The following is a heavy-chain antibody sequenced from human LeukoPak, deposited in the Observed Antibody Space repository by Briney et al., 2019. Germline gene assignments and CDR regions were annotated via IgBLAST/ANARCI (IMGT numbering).Heavy chain of an antibody. J-gene: IGHJ4*02. CDR2: ITGSGGST. Sequence: GGSLRLSCAGSGFTFSSYAMSWVRQAPGKGLEWVSAITGSGGSTFYADSVKGRFTISRDNSKHTLYLQMNSLRAEDTAVYYCARIGAGSSRDYWGQGTLVTVSS. V-gene: IGHV3-23*01. CDR3: ARIGAGSSRDY. D-gene: IGHD6-13*01. CDR1: GFTFSSYA.